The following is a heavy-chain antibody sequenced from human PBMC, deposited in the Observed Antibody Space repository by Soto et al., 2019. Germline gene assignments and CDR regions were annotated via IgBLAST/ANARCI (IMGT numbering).Heavy chain of an antibody. CDR1: GFTFSSYG. D-gene: IGHD6-13*01. CDR2: IWYDGSNK. V-gene: IGHV3-33*01. Sequence: GGSLRLSCAASGFTFSSYGMHWVRQAPGKGLEWVAVIWYDGSNKYYADSVKGRFTISRDNSKNTLYLQMNSLRAEDTAVYYCARGSGTAAGLLDYWGQGTLVTVSS. J-gene: IGHJ4*02. CDR3: ARGSGTAAGLLDY.